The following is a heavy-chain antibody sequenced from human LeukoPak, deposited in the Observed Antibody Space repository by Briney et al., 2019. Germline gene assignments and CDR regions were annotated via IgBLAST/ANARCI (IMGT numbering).Heavy chain of an antibody. Sequence: GGSLRLFCVVSGITLSNYGMSWVRQAPGKGLEGVSGISEKGGSTNYADSVKGRFIISRDNSKNTMYLQMDSVRAEDTAVYFCAKRGVVIRGVIIIGFHKEAYYFDCWGQGILVTVSS. CDR3: AKRGVVIRGVIIIGFHKEAYYFDC. CDR1: GITLSNYG. D-gene: IGHD3-10*01. J-gene: IGHJ4*02. CDR2: ISEKGGST. V-gene: IGHV3-23*01.